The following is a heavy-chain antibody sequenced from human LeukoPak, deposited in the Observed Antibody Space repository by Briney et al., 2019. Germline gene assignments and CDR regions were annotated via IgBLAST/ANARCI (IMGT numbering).Heavy chain of an antibody. CDR2: ISSSSSYI. CDR3: AIMFDY. Sequence: GGSLRLSCAASGFTLSTYNMNWVRQAPGKGLEWVSSISSSSSYIYYADSVKGRFTITRDKAKNSLYLQMNSLRADDTAVYYCAIMFDYWGQGTLVTLSS. J-gene: IGHJ4*02. CDR1: GFTLSTYN. D-gene: IGHD3-16*01. V-gene: IGHV3-21*01.